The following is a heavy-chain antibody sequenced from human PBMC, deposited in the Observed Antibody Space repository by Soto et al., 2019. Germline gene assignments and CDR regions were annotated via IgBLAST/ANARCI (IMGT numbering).Heavy chain of an antibody. CDR1: GGTFSSYA. CDR2: IIPIFGTA. Sequence: SVKVSCKASGGTFSSYAISWVRQAPGQGLEWMGGIIPIFGTANYAQKFQGRVTITADESTSTAYMELSSLRSEDTAVYYCAREAFRHSYGPFQFDYWGQGTLVTVSS. D-gene: IGHD5-18*01. CDR3: AREAFRHSYGPFQFDY. J-gene: IGHJ4*02. V-gene: IGHV1-69*13.